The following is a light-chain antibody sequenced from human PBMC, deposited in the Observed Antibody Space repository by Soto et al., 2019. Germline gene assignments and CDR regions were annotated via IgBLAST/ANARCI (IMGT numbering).Light chain of an antibody. Sequence: ETVMTQSPATLSVSPGEGATLSCRASQTINNNLAWYQQKPGQAPRLLIYGASRRATGVPARFSGSGSGTEFTLTISSLQSEDFAVYYCQQHSHWPPWTFGQGGKADIK. V-gene: IGKV3-15*01. CDR3: QQHSHWPPWT. J-gene: IGKJ1*01. CDR2: GAS. CDR1: QTINNN.